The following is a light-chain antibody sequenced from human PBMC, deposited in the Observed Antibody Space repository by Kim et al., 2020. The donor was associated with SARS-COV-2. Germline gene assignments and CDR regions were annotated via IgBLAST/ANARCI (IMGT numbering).Light chain of an antibody. CDR2: GAS. CDR1: QIVSSSY. Sequence: SPRERANLSCRASQIVSSSYLAWYQQRSGQAPRLLSYGASSRATGIPDRFSGSGSGTDFTLTISRLEPEDFAVYYCQQYGTSPWTFGQGTKVDIK. V-gene: IGKV3-20*01. CDR3: QQYGTSPWT. J-gene: IGKJ1*01.